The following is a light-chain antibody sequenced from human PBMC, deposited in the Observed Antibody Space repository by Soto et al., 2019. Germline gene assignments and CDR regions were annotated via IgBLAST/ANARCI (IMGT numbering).Light chain of an antibody. Sequence: DIQMTQSPSSLSASVGDRVTITCQASQDIRNYLNWYQQKPGKAPNLLIYDASNLRAGVPSRFSGSGSGPEFTLTISSLQPEDIATYYCQHYDHPPPLSFGGGTKVEIK. CDR1: QDIRNY. CDR3: QHYDHPPPLS. J-gene: IGKJ4*01. CDR2: DAS. V-gene: IGKV1-33*01.